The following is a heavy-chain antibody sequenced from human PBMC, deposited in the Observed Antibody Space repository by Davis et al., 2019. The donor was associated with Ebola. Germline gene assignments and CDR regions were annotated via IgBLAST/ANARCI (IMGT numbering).Heavy chain of an antibody. D-gene: IGHD5-24*01. J-gene: IGHJ4*02. Sequence: AASVKVSCKTSGYTFTNYDINWVRQAPGQGLEWMGIINPSGGSTSYAQKFQGRVTMTRDTSTSTVYMELSSLRSEDTAVYYCAREVDGYNWNYFDYWGQGTLVTVSS. CDR1: GYTFTNYD. CDR2: INPSGGST. V-gene: IGHV1-46*01. CDR3: AREVDGYNWNYFDY.